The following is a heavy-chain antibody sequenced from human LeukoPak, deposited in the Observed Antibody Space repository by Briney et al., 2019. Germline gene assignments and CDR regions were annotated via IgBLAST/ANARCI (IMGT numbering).Heavy chain of an antibody. J-gene: IGHJ4*02. D-gene: IGHD6-6*01. CDR2: IYTSGST. V-gene: IGHV4-61*02. CDR3: ASSIAAFFDY. Sequence: PSETLSLTXTVSGGSISSGSYYWSWIWQPAGKGLQWIGRIYTSGSTNYNPSLKSRVTISVDTSKNQFSLKLSSVTAADTAVYYCASSIAAFFDYWGQGTLVTVSS. CDR1: GGSISSGSYY.